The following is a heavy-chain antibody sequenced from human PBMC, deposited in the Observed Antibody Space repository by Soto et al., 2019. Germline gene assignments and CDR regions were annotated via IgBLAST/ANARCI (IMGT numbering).Heavy chain of an antibody. CDR3: AKDLARPVVSDAFDI. D-gene: IGHD3-22*01. Sequence: GGSLRLACAASGVTFSSYAVGGVRQATGKGLEWVSAISGSGGSTYYADSVKGRFTISRDNSKNTLYLQMNSLRAEDTAVYYCAKDLARPVVSDAFDIWGQGTMVTVSS. CDR2: ISGSGGST. J-gene: IGHJ3*02. V-gene: IGHV3-23*01. CDR1: GVTFSSYA.